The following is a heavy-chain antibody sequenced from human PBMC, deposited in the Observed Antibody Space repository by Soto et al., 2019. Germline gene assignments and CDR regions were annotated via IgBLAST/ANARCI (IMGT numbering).Heavy chain of an antibody. J-gene: IGHJ4*02. CDR2: IYFSGNT. CDR1: GGSISSSSSY. Sequence: SETLSLTCTVSGGSISSSSSYWGWIRQPPGKGLEWIGSIYFSGNTYYNPSLKSRVTMSVDTSNNQFSLKLSSVTAADTAVYYCARGHPGNDFWSGYYTHYFDYWGQGTLVTVSS. CDR3: ARGHPGNDFWSGYYTHYFDY. V-gene: IGHV4-39*01. D-gene: IGHD3-3*01.